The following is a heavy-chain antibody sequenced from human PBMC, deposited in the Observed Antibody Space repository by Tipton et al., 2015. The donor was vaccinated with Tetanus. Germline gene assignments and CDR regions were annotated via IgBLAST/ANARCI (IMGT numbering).Heavy chain of an antibody. Sequence: SLRLSCAASGLTFSGHSMAWVRQLPGKGLEWVSGFDFNSGRTGYASSVKGRFTIYRDTAHNSLYLQMNSLSAEDTAFYYCTKDLTPGGADVWGQGTTVTVSS. V-gene: IGHV3-9*01. CDR2: FDFNSGRT. D-gene: IGHD3-9*01. CDR1: GLTFSGHS. J-gene: IGHJ6*02. CDR3: TKDLTPGGADV.